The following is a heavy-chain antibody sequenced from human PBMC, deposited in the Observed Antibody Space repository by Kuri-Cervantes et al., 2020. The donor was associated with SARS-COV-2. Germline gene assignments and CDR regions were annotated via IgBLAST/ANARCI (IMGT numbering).Heavy chain of an antibody. CDR2: INPNSGGT. V-gene: IGHV1-2*04. CDR1: GYTFSDYY. CDR3: ATGMVRGLIQSYYYGMDV. Sequence: ASVKVSCKASGYTFSDYYMYWVRQAPGQGLEWMGWINPNSGGTNYAQKFQGWVTMTRDTSISTAYMELSRLRSDDTAVYYCATGMVRGLIQSYYYGMDVWGQGTRSPSP. J-gene: IGHJ6*02. D-gene: IGHD3-10*01.